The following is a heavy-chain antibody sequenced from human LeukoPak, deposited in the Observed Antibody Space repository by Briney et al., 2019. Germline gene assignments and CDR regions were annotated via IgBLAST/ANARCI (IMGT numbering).Heavy chain of an antibody. D-gene: IGHD3-10*01. V-gene: IGHV3-30*01. CDR3: ARGAGWFGELFSYYFDY. J-gene: IGHJ4*02. Sequence: GRSLRLSCAASGFTFSSYAMHWVRQAPGKGLEWVAVISYDGSNKHYADSVKGRFTISRDNSKNTLYLQMNSLRAEDTAVYYCARGAGWFGELFSYYFDYWGQGTLVTVSS. CDR1: GFTFSSYA. CDR2: ISYDGSNK.